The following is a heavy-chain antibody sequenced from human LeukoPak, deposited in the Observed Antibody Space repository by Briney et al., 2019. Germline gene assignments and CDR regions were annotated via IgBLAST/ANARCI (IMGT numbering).Heavy chain of an antibody. J-gene: IGHJ6*02. CDR3: AKGYGSSRYGMDV. V-gene: IGHV3-23*01. Sequence: GGSMRLSCAASGFTFSSYAMSWVRQAPGKGLEWVSSFSGSGGPTSYADSVKGRFTISRDISKNTLYLQMNSLTDEDTAVYYCAKGYGSSRYGMDVWGQGTTVTVSS. CDR2: FSGSGGPT. D-gene: IGHD3-10*01. CDR1: GFTFSSYA.